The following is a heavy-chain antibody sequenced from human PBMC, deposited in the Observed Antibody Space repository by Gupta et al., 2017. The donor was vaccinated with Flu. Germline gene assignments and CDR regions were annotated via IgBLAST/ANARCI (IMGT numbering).Heavy chain of an antibody. V-gene: IGHV3-21*01. Sequence: EVQLVESGGGMVKPGGYLRLCGAASGFTFRTYSMTWVRQAPGQGVGVVLSNSSSCSYIFYADSVKGRFTVSRDNAKNSLFLQMDSLRAEDTAVYLCARSFAFDRSAYYDYWGQGTLVTVSS. CDR1: GFTFRTYS. J-gene: IGHJ4*02. D-gene: IGHD3-22*01. CDR2: NSSSCSYI. CDR3: ARSFAFDRSAYYDY.